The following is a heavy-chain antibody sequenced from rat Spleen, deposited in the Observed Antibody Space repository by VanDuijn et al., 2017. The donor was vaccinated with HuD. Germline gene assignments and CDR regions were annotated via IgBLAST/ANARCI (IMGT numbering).Heavy chain of an antibody. CDR1: GFTFSSYW. CDR2: ISPDGGST. D-gene: IGHD5-1*01. J-gene: IGHJ2*01. V-gene: IGHV5-58*01. Sequence: EVQLVETGGGLVHPGESLKLSCVASGFTFSSYWMFWIRQAPGEGLEWLSSISPDGGSTYYGDSVKGRFTISRDNAKSTLYLQMNSLRSEDTATYYCASQGSFDYWGQGVMVTVSS. CDR3: ASQGSFDY.